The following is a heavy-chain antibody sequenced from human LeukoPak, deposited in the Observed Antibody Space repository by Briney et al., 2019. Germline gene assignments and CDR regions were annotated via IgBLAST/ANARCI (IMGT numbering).Heavy chain of an antibody. D-gene: IGHD1-26*01. Sequence: GGSLTLSCAASGFTLRNYNMNWLRRAPGRGLDWVSYITSRSSYIYYADSVKARSTITRDNAKNSLYLHMNSLRAEDTAVYFCARDLPYSKSGLDYWGQGTLVTVSS. CDR3: ARDLPYSKSGLDY. CDR1: GFTLRNYN. J-gene: IGHJ4*02. V-gene: IGHV3-21*01. CDR2: ITSRSSYI.